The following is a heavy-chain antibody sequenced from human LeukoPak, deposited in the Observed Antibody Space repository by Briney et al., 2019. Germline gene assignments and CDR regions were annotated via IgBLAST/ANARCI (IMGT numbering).Heavy chain of an antibody. D-gene: IGHD3-22*01. CDR1: GINIDSYW. CDR3: AKDPGYYDSSGWVSFDY. Sequence: GGSLRLSCVVSGINIDSYWMSWVRQAPGKGLEWVAIMKRDGSEEDYVGSVRGRFTISRDNSKNTLYLQMNSLRAEDTAVYYCAKDPGYYDSSGWVSFDYWGQGTLVTVSS. J-gene: IGHJ4*02. CDR2: MKRDGSEE. V-gene: IGHV3-7*03.